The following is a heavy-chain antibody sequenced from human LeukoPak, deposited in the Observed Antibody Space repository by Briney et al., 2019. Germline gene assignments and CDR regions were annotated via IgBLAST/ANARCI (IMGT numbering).Heavy chain of an antibody. Sequence: PGGSPRLSRAASGVTFSSYAMHWVRQAPGKGLEWVAVISYDGSNKYYADSVKGRFTISRDNSKNTLYLQMNSLRAEDTAVYYCASRGLANFDYWGQGTLVTVSS. CDR2: ISYDGSNK. CDR1: GVTFSSYA. J-gene: IGHJ4*02. CDR3: ASRGLANFDY. V-gene: IGHV3-30-3*01.